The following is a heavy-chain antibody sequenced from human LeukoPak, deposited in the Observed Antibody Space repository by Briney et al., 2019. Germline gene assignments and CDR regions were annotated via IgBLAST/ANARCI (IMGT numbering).Heavy chain of an antibody. D-gene: IGHD3-16*01. CDR2: MWYDGRNK. J-gene: IGHJ3*02. V-gene: IGHV3-33*01. CDR3: ARVGDMETFDI. CDR1: GFTLSSFG. Sequence: GRSLRPSCAASGFTLSSFGMVLVRQAPGKGLEWVTLMWYDGRNKYYADSVKGRFTISRDNSKNTVYLQMNSLRGEDTAVYYCARVGDMETFDIWGQGARVTVSS.